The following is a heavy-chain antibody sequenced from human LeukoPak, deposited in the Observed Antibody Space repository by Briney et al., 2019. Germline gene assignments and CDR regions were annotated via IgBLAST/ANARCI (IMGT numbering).Heavy chain of an antibody. D-gene: IGHD2-15*01. CDR2: IYYSGST. CDR3: ASLFTPYLAYCSGGSCMS. CDR1: GGSISSSGYY. Sequence: SETLSLTCTVPGGSISSSGYYWSWIRQHPGKGLEWIGYIYYSGSTYYNPSLKSRVTISVDTSKNQFSLKLSSVTAADTAVYYCASLFTPYLAYCSGGSCMSWGQGTLVTVSS. J-gene: IGHJ4*02. V-gene: IGHV4-31*03.